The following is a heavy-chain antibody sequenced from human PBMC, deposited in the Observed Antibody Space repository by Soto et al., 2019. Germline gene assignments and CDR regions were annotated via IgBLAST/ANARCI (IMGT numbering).Heavy chain of an antibody. CDR2: ICYDGSNK. CDR1: GFTFSSYG. J-gene: IGHJ6*04. CDR3: ARGAAAGSMIHYSGMEX. D-gene: IGHD6-13*01. Sequence: WGSLRLSCAASGFTFSSYGMHWVRQAPGKGLEWVGFICYDGSNKYYAYSVKVRVTISIDNSNDTLYLQMNSRRAEDTAVYYFARGAAAGSMIHYSGMEXRGNVTTVT. V-gene: IGHV3-33*01.